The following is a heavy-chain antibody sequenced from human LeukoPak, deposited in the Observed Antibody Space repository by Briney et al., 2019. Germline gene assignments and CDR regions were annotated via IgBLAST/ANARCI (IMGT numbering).Heavy chain of an antibody. J-gene: IGHJ4*02. CDR2: ISESGSAT. V-gene: IGHV3-23*01. Sequence: PGGSLRLSCAASGFTFSNYAMTWVRQAPGKGLEWGSTISESGSATYYADSVKGRFTISRDNSKNTLYLQMNSLRAEDTAVYYCAKDKNYYGSGSYGNDYWGQGTLVTVSS. CDR3: AKDKNYYGSGSYGNDY. CDR1: GFTFSNYA. D-gene: IGHD3-10*01.